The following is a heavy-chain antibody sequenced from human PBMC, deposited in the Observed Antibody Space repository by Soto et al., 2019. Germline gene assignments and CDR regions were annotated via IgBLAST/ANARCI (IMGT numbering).Heavy chain of an antibody. J-gene: IGHJ4*02. CDR2: LYWDDDK. Sequence: QITLKESGPTLVKPTQTLTLTCTFSGFSLSTTGVAVGWIRQPPGKALEWLAVLYWDDDKRYSPSLKNRLTVTKDTSKNQVILTMTNMDPADTATYYCAHRPPQGCYGDCHFDYWGQGTLVTVSS. CDR3: AHRPPQGCYGDCHFDY. V-gene: IGHV2-5*02. D-gene: IGHD4-17*01. CDR1: GFSLSTTGVA.